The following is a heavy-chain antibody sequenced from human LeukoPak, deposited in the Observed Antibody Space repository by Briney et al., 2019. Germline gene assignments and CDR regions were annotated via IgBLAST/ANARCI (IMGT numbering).Heavy chain of an antibody. J-gene: IGHJ4*02. CDR3: ARWIAVAGYYFDY. CDR2: IYYSGST. V-gene: IGHV4-59*01. D-gene: IGHD6-19*01. CDR1: GASISSYY. Sequence: SETLSLTCTVSGASISSYYWSWIRQPPGKGLEWIGYIYYSGSTNYNPSLKSRVTISVDTSKNQFSLQLNSVTAADTAVYYCARWIAVAGYYFDYWGQGTLVTVSS.